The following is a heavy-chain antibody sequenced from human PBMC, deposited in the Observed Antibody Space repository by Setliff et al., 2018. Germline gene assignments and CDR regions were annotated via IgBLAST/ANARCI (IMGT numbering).Heavy chain of an antibody. V-gene: IGHV4-39*07. CDR2: IYYSGST. J-gene: IGHJ4*02. Sequence: PSETLSLTCTVSGGSISSSSYYWGWIRQPPGKGLEWIGSIYYSGSTYYNPSLKSRVTISVDTSKNQFSLKLSSVTAADTAVYYCARDGSSSWYAVMDWGQGTLVTVSS. CDR1: GGSISSSSYY. D-gene: IGHD6-13*01. CDR3: ARDGSSSWYAVMD.